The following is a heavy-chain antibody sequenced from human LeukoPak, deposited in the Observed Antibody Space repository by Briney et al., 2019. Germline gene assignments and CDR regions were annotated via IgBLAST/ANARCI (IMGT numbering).Heavy chain of an antibody. CDR2: IYYSGST. J-gene: IGHJ6*03. Sequence: SETLSLTCTVSGGSISSSSYYWGWIRQPPGKGLEWIGSIYYSGSTYYNPSLKSRVTISVDTSKNQFSLKLSSVTAADTAVYYCAREGYDVLSTYPYYYYYMDVWDKGTTVTVSS. CDR1: GGSISSSSYY. D-gene: IGHD3-9*01. V-gene: IGHV4-39*07. CDR3: AREGYDVLSTYPYYYYYMDV.